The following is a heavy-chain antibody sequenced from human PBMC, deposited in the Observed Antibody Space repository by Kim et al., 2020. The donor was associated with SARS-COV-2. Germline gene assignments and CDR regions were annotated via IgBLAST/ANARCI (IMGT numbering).Heavy chain of an antibody. CDR3: TTGSYSGFDYIHDYYDLDV. Sequence: GGSLRLSCAASGFTFSNAWMTWVRQAPGKGLEWVGRIKTTTEGGTTDYAAPVRGRFTISREDSKSTLSLQMNSLKIEDTAVYYCTTGSYSGFDYIHDYYDLDVWGQGTTVTVSS. D-gene: IGHD5-12*01. J-gene: IGHJ6*02. CDR2: IKTTTEGGTT. CDR1: GFTFSNAW. V-gene: IGHV3-15*01.